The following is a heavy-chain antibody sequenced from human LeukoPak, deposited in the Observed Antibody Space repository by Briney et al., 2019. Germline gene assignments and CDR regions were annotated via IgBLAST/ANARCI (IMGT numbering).Heavy chain of an antibody. J-gene: IGHJ6*02. CDR1: GGSISSYY. CDR3: ARVRYYYGAREVRGYYGMDV. CDR2: IYTSGST. D-gene: IGHD3-10*01. Sequence: SETLSLTCTVSGGSISSYYWSWIRQPAGKGLERIGRIYTSGSTNYNPSLKSRVTMSVDTSKNQFSLKLSSVTAADTAVYYCARVRYYYGAREVRGYYGMDVWGQGTTVTVSS. V-gene: IGHV4-4*07.